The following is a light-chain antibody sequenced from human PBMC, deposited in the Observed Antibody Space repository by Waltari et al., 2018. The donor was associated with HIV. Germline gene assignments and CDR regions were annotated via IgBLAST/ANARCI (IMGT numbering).Light chain of an antibody. CDR1: RYLSDS. V-gene: IGKV3-15*01. J-gene: IGKJ3*01. CDR2: DTS. CDR3: QQYKQWPFT. Sequence: DIVLTQSPDTFSVSPGGRPPLSCRASRYLSDSLAWYQQKPGQAPRLLLRDTSTRASGIPGRFSGRGSGTEFTLTISSLQPEDYAVYYCQQYKQWPFTFGPGTKLDSK.